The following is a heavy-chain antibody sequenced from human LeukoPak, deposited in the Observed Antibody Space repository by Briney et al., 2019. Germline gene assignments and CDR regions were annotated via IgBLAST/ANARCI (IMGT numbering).Heavy chain of an antibody. V-gene: IGHV4-4*02. J-gene: IGHJ4*02. CDR3: SRESGAFSPFGY. CDR2: ISLSGHT. D-gene: IGHD1-26*01. CDR1: GGSISRTNW. Sequence: SGTLSLTCDVSGGSISRTNWWSWVRQSPGQGLEWIGEISLSGHTNYNPSLQSRVTMSLDESKNQVSLDLASVTDADTAVHYCSRESGAFSPFGYWGQGTLVTVHS.